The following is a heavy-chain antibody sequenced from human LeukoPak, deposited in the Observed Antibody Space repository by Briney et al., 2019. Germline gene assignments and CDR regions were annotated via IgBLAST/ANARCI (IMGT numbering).Heavy chain of an antibody. Sequence: GGSLRLSCAASGFTFSSYAMHWVRQAPGKGLEWVAVISYDGSNKYYADSVKGRFTISRDNSKNTLYLQMNSLRAEDTAVYYCARALPVSYETQNWYFDLWGRGTLVTVSS. D-gene: IGHD5-18*01. CDR2: ISYDGSNK. CDR3: ARALPVSYETQNWYFDL. V-gene: IGHV3-30*04. J-gene: IGHJ2*01. CDR1: GFTFSSYA.